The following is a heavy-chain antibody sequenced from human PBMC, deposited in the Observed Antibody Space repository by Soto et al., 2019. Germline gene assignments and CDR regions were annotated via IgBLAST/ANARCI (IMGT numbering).Heavy chain of an antibody. J-gene: IGHJ6*02. Sequence: ASVKVSCKASGYMFVTYGINWVRQAPGQGLEWMGWISAYNGNTKYAQNLQGRVTMTTDASTSTAYMEMRSLRSDDTAVYYCTKEGGVAVPGRVHGSYYFNGMDVWGQGTPVTVSS. D-gene: IGHD2-2*01. CDR3: TKEGGVAVPGRVHGSYYFNGMDV. CDR1: GYMFVTYG. V-gene: IGHV1-18*01. CDR2: ISAYNGNT.